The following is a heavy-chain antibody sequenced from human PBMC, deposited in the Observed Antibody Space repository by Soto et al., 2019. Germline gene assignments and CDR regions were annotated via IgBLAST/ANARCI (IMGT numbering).Heavy chain of an antibody. D-gene: IGHD1-1*01. Sequence: SETLSLTCTVSGGSISSYYWSWIRQPPGKGLEWIGYIYYSGSTNYNPSLKSRVTISVDTSKNQFSLKLSSVTAADTAVYYCARGELDLLAFDIWGQGTMVTVSS. CDR3: ARGELDLLAFDI. CDR2: IYYSGST. J-gene: IGHJ3*02. V-gene: IGHV4-59*01. CDR1: GGSISSYY.